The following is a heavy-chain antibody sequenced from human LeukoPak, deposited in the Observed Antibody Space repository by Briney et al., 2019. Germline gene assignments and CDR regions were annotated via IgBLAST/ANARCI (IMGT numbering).Heavy chain of an antibody. V-gene: IGHV4-34*01. Sequence: SETLSLTCAVYGGSFSGYYWSRIRQPPGKGLEWIGEINHSGSTNYNPSLKSRVTISVDTSKDQFSLKLSSVTAADTAVYYCAIRPGYSGYDWRDYWGQGTLVTVSS. D-gene: IGHD5-12*01. J-gene: IGHJ4*02. CDR1: GGSFSGYY. CDR3: AIRPGYSGYDWRDY. CDR2: INHSGST.